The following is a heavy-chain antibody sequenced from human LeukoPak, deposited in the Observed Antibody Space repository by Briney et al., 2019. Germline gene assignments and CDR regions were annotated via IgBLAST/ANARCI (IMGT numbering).Heavy chain of an antibody. V-gene: IGHV5-51*01. CDR3: ARRSCISCPHRQFDP. CDR1: GYSFTSHW. D-gene: IGHD2-2*01. J-gene: IGHJ5*02. Sequence: GESLKISCKGSGYSFTSHWIGWVRQMPGKGLEWMGIIYPGDSDTRYSPSFQGQVTISADKSISTAYLQWSSLKASDTAMYYCARRSCISCPHRQFDPWGQGTPVTVSS. CDR2: IYPGDSDT.